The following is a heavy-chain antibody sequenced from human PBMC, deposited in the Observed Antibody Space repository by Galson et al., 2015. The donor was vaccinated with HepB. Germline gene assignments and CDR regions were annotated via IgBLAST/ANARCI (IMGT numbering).Heavy chain of an antibody. J-gene: IGHJ4*02. CDR3: ARDAPFGGISGYRSDY. CDR2: INPNSGGT. CDR1: GYTFTSYY. Sequence: SVKVSCKASGYTFTSYYMHWVRQAPGQGLEWMGRINPNSGGTNYAQKFQGRVTMTTDASIDTAYMDLSSLTSDDTAVYYCARDAPFGGISGYRSDYWGQGTLVTVSS. V-gene: IGHV1-2*06. D-gene: IGHD3-22*01.